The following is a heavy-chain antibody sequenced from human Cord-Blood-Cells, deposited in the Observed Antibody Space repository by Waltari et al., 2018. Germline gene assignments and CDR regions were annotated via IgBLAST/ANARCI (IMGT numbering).Heavy chain of an antibody. J-gene: IGHJ5*02. Sequence: QVQLQQWGAGLLKPSEPLSLTCAVYGGSFSGYYWSWSRQTPGKGPGWIGEINHSGSTNYNPSLKSRVTISVDTSKNQFSLKLSSVTAADTAVYYCARVDLDYGAPGWFDPWGQGTLVTVSS. CDR3: ARVDLDYGAPGWFDP. V-gene: IGHV4-34*01. D-gene: IGHD4-17*01. CDR1: GGSFSGYY. CDR2: INHSGST.